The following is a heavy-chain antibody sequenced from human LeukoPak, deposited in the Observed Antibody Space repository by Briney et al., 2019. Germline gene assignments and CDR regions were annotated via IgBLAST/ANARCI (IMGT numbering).Heavy chain of an antibody. V-gene: IGHV3-30*18. D-gene: IGHD1-1*01. CDR3: AKDPSDWNDGPLDY. CDR1: GFTFSSYA. J-gene: IGHJ4*02. CDR2: ISYDGSNK. Sequence: GGSLRLSCAASGFTFSSYAMSWVRQAPGKGLEWVAVISYDGSNKYYADSVKGRFTISRDNSKNTLYLQMNSLRAEDTAVYYCAKDPSDWNDGPLDYWGQGTLVTVSS.